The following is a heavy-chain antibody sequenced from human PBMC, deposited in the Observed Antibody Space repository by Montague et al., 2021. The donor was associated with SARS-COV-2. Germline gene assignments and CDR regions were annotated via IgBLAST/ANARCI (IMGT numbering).Heavy chain of an antibody. CDR3: ARGTGPRYITLFGVIISVHVFDI. CDR1: GGSFSGYY. V-gene: IGHV4-34*01. J-gene: IGHJ3*02. Sequence: SETLSLTCAVYGGSFSGYYCSWIRQPPGKGLEWIGEINHRGSTNYNPSLKIRVIISLDTSKNQFSLKLSSVTAADTAVYYCARGTGPRYITLFGVIISVHVFDIWGQGTMVTVSS. CDR2: INHRGST. D-gene: IGHD3-3*01.